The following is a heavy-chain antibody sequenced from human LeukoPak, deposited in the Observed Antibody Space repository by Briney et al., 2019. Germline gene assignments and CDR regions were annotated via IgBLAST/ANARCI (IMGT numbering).Heavy chain of an antibody. CDR1: GGSFSGYY. V-gene: IGHV4-34*01. Sequence: SETLSLTCAVYGGSFSGYYWSWIRQPPGKGLEWIGEINHSGSTNYNPSLKSRVTLSVDTSKNQFSLKLSSVTAADTAVYYCARGGGYSYGSDWFDPWGQGTLVTVSS. D-gene: IGHD5-18*01. CDR3: ARGGGYSYGSDWFDP. J-gene: IGHJ5*02. CDR2: INHSGST.